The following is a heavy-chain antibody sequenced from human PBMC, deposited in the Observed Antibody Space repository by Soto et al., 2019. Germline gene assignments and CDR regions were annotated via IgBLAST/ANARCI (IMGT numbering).Heavy chain of an antibody. J-gene: IGHJ4*02. CDR2: ISYDGSNK. Sequence: QVQLVESGGGVVQPGRSLRLSCAASGFIFSTYGMHWVRQAPGKGLEWVAVISYDGSNKYYADSVKGRFTISRDNSKNTRYLQMNSLRADDTAVYYCAKGTYLDDWGQGTLVTVSS. CDR3: AKGTYLDD. CDR1: GFIFSTYG. V-gene: IGHV3-30*18.